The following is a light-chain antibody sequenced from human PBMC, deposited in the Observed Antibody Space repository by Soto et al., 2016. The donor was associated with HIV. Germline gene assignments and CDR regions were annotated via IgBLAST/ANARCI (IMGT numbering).Light chain of an antibody. CDR1: KLGHKY. Sequence: SYELTQPPSVSVSPGQTASITCSGDKLGHKYACWYQQKPGQSPVLVIYQDNKRPSGIPERFSGSNSGNTATLTITGTQSVDEADYYCQAWDRNIGGVFGTGTKVSVL. CDR3: QAWDRNIGGV. J-gene: IGLJ1*01. CDR2: QDN. V-gene: IGLV3-1*01.